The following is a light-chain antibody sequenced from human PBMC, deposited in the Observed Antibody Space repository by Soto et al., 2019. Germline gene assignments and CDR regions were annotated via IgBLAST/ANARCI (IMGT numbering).Light chain of an antibody. Sequence: QSVLTQPPSASGAPGQGITISCSGSNSNIGSNFVFWYQHLPGTAPQLLIYNDTQRPSGVPDRFSGSRSGTSASLAISGLQSGDEADYYCAVRDDRLSGDWVFGGGTKLTVL. J-gene: IGLJ3*02. CDR3: AVRDDRLSGDWV. V-gene: IGLV1-47*02. CDR2: NDT. CDR1: NSNIGSNF.